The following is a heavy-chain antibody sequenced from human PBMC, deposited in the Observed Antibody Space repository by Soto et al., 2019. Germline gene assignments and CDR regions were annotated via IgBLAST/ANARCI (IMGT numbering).Heavy chain of an antibody. CDR3: AAELYSGGRCCSFDV. V-gene: IGHV1-58*01. CDR1: GFTFGNSA. J-gene: IGHJ3*01. D-gene: IGHD2-15*01. Sequence: QMKVVQSGPEVKTPGTSVKVSCKTSGFTFGNSAVQWVRQARGQRLEWIGWIIVGSGGTKYAQNFQGRITITRDMSTSTAYMERSSLRSEDTAVYYCAAELYSGGRCCSFDVWGQGTMVTVSS. CDR2: IIVGSGGT.